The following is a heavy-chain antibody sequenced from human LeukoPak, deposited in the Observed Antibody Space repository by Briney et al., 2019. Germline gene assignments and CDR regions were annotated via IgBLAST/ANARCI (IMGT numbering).Heavy chain of an antibody. V-gene: IGHV3-30-3*01. CDR3: ARDHGVPAAIWYFDY. CDR2: ISYDGSNK. Sequence: GRSLRLSCAASGFTFSSYAMHWVRQAPGKGLEWVAVISYDGSNKYYADSVKGRFTISRDNSKNTLYLQMNSLRAEDTAVHYCARDHGVPAAIWYFDYWGQGTLVTVSS. CDR1: GFTFSSYA. D-gene: IGHD2-2*02. J-gene: IGHJ4*02.